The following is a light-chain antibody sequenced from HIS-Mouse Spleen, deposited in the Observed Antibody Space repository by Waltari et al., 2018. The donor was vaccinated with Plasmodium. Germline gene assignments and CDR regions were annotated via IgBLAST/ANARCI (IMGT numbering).Light chain of an antibody. CDR2: WAS. V-gene: IGKV4-1*01. Sequence: DIVMTQSPDSLAVSLGERATINCKSSQSVLYSSNNKNYLAWYQQKPGKPPKLLIYWASTRESGVPDRFSGSGSGTDFTLTISSLQAEDVAVYYFQQYYSTPYTFGQGTKLEIK. CDR1: QSVLYSSNNKNY. J-gene: IGKJ2*01. CDR3: QQYYSTPYT.